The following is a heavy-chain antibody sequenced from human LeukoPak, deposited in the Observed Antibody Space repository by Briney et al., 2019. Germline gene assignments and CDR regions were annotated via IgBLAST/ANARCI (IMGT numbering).Heavy chain of an antibody. Sequence: SETLSLTYTVSGGSISSYYWSWIRQPPGKGLEWIGYIYYSGSTNYNPSLKSRVTISVDKSKNQFSLKLSSVTAADTAVYFCARDLGTAGRPNDYWGQGILVTVSS. CDR1: GGSISSYY. CDR2: IYYSGST. V-gene: IGHV4-59*12. D-gene: IGHD2-21*02. J-gene: IGHJ4*02. CDR3: ARDLGTAGRPNDY.